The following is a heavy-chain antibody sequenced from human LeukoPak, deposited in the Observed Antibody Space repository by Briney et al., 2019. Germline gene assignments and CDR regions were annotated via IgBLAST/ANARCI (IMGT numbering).Heavy chain of an antibody. CDR2: INHSGST. CDR3: ARAPRGIAGTDDAFDI. J-gene: IGHJ3*02. CDR1: GGSFSGYY. Sequence: SETLSLTCAVYGGSFSGYYWSWIRQPPGKGLEWIGEINHSGSTNYNPSLKSRVTISVDTSKNQFSLKLSSVTAADTAVYYCARAPRGIAGTDDAFDIWGQGTMVTVSS. D-gene: IGHD6-13*01. V-gene: IGHV4-34*01.